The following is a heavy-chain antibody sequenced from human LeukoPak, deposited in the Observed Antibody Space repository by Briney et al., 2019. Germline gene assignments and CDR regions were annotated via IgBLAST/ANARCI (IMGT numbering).Heavy chain of an antibody. CDR3: ARGPSWAMVTDY. V-gene: IGHV1-2*02. CDR2: INPNTGAT. D-gene: IGHD5-18*01. Sequence: ASVKVSCKASGYGFTGYHMHWVRQAPGQGLEWMGWINPNTGATNYAQEFQGRVTMTRDTSISTAYMEVSRLRSDDTAVYYCARGPSWAMVTDYWGQGTLVTVSS. J-gene: IGHJ4*02. CDR1: GYGFTGYH.